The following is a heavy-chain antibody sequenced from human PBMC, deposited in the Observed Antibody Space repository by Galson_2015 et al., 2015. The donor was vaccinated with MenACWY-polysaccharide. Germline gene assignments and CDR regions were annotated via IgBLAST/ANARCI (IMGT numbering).Heavy chain of an antibody. CDR2: IKQDGSEK. J-gene: IGHJ2*01. D-gene: IGHD3-22*01. CDR1: GFTFSSFW. Sequence: RLSCAASGFTFSSFWMSWVRQAPGKGLEWVAIIKQDGSEKYYVDSVKGRFSISRDNAKNSLYLQMNSLRSEDTAVYYCARDPLDSSGYTRGSVFDLWGRGTLVTVSS. V-gene: IGHV3-7*01. CDR3: ARDPLDSSGYTRGSVFDL.